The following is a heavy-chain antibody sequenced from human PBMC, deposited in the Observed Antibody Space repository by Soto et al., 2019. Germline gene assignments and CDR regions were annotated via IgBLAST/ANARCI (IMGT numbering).Heavy chain of an antibody. D-gene: IGHD5-12*01. Sequence: ASVKVSCKASGYTFTSYGISWVRQAPGQGLEWMGWISAYNGNTNYAQKFQGRVTITADESTSTAYMELSSLRSEDTAVYYCAREMATIRYYYYGMDVWGQGTTVTVSS. V-gene: IGHV1-18*01. CDR1: GYTFTSYG. CDR2: ISAYNGNT. CDR3: AREMATIRYYYYGMDV. J-gene: IGHJ6*02.